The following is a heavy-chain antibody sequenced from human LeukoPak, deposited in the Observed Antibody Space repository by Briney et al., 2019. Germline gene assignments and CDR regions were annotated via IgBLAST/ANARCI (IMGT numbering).Heavy chain of an antibody. CDR1: GASISSYC. Sequence: PSETLSLTCTVSGASISSYCWSWIRQPPGKGLGWIGYIYYSGSTNYNASLTNRVTISVDTSKNQFSLKLSSVTAADTAVYYCAREVGYCSGGSCYSYFDYWGQGTLVTVSS. D-gene: IGHD2-15*01. J-gene: IGHJ4*02. CDR2: IYYSGST. V-gene: IGHV4-59*01. CDR3: AREVGYCSGGSCYSYFDY.